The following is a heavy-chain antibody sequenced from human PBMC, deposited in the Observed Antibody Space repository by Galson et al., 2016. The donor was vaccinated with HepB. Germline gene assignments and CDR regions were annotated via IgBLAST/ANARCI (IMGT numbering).Heavy chain of an antibody. Sequence: SLRLSCAASGFTFSSYAMHWVHQAPGKGLEWVAVISFDGSNKYYADSVKGRFTISRDNSKNTLYLQMNSLRAEDTAVYYCARKGGIYSPWGYWGQGTLVTVSS. V-gene: IGHV3-30-3*01. CDR1: GFTFSSYA. D-gene: IGHD3-10*01. CDR2: ISFDGSNK. J-gene: IGHJ4*02. CDR3: ARKGGIYSPWGY.